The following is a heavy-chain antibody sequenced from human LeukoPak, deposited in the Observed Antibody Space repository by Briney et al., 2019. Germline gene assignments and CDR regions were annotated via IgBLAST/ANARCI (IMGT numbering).Heavy chain of an antibody. CDR1: GFTFSSYS. V-gene: IGHV3-21*01. D-gene: IGHD4-17*01. CDR3: AREHDYGDREYFQH. J-gene: IGHJ1*01. CDR2: ISSSSSYI. Sequence: GGSLRLSCAASGFTFSSYSMNWVRQAPGKGLEWVSSISSSSSYIYYADSVKGRFTISRDNAKNSLYLQMNSLRAEDTAVYYCAREHDYGDREYFQHWGQGTLVTLYS.